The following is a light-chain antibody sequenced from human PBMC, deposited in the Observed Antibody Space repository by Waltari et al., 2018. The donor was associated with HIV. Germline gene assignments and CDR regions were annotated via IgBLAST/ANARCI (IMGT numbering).Light chain of an antibody. CDR1: QDISNY. J-gene: IGKJ2*01. Sequence: DIQMTQSPSSLSASVGDRVTITCQASQDISNYLNWYQQKPGKAPKLLIYDASKLETGVPSSFSGSGSGTDFTLTISSLQPEDIATYYCQQYDNLPRTFGQGTKLEIK. CDR3: QQYDNLPRT. CDR2: DAS. V-gene: IGKV1-33*01.